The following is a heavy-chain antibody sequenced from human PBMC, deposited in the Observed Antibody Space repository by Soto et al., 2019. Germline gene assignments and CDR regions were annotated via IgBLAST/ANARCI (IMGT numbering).Heavy chain of an antibody. D-gene: IGHD3-10*01. CDR3: ARVRGDYYYGSGSYGY. Sequence: GGSLRLSCAASGFTFSSYSMNWVRQAPGKGLEWVSYISSSSTIYYADSVKGRFTISRDNAKNSLYLQMNSLRAEDTAVYYCARVRGDYYYGSGSYGYWGQGTLVTVSS. J-gene: IGHJ4*02. CDR2: ISSSSTI. V-gene: IGHV3-48*01. CDR1: GFTFSSYS.